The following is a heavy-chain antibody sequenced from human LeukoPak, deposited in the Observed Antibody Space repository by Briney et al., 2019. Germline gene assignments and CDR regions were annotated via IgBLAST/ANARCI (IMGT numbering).Heavy chain of an antibody. CDR1: GYTFTSYG. Sequence: ASVKVSCKASGYTFTSYGISWVQQAPGQGLEWMGWNSAYNGNTNYAQKLQGRVTMTTDTSTSTAYMELRSLRSDDTAVYYCATTYLQWLVLPRPYYLDYWGQGTLVTVSS. CDR2: NSAYNGNT. J-gene: IGHJ4*02. V-gene: IGHV1-18*01. CDR3: ATTYLQWLVLPRPYYLDY. D-gene: IGHD6-19*01.